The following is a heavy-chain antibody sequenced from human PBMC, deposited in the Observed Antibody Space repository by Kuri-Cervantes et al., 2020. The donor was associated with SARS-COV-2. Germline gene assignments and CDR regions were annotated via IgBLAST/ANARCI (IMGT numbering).Heavy chain of an antibody. V-gene: IGHV1-69*05. CDR3: ARMTTGDYMDV. CDR2: IIPIFGTA. CDR1: GGTFGSYA. Sequence: SVKVSCKASGGTFGSYAISWVRQAPGQGLEWVGGIIPIFGTANYAQKFQGRVTITTDESTSTAYMELSSLRSEDTAVYYCARMTTGDYMDVWGKGTTVTVSS. J-gene: IGHJ6*03. D-gene: IGHD7-27*01.